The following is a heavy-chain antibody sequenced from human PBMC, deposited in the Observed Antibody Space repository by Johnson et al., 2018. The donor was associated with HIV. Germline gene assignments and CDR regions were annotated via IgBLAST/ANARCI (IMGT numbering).Heavy chain of an antibody. V-gene: IGHV3-20*04. CDR1: GFTFDNYA. CDR3: AREGGGNLEAFDI. Sequence: VQLVESGGGVVQPGRSLRLSCAASGFTFDNYAMSWVRQAPGKGLEWVSDINWDGGTIDYAGSVKGRFTISRDNAKNSLYLQMNSLRAEDTALYYCAREGGGNLEAFDIWGQGTLVTVSS. J-gene: IGHJ3*02. D-gene: IGHD4-23*01. CDR2: INWDGGTI.